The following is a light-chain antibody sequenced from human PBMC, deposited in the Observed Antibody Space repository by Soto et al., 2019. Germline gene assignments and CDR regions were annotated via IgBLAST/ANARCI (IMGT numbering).Light chain of an antibody. CDR2: GAS. Sequence: EIVLTQSPATLSMSPGERATLSCWASQTISSSLAWYQQKPGQAPRLLIYGASTRAAGVPVRFSGSGSGTAFTLSINRLEAEDFSVYYCQQYNSWPLTFGGGTKVEIK. CDR3: QQYNSWPLT. J-gene: IGKJ4*01. CDR1: QTISSS. V-gene: IGKV3-15*01.